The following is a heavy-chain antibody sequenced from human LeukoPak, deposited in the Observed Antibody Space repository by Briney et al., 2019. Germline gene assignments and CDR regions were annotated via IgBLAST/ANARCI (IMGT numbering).Heavy chain of an antibody. CDR2: MNPNSGNT. J-gene: IGHJ6*02. V-gene: IGHV1-8*01. CDR3: ATGKLELSLRYYYYGMDV. D-gene: IGHD1-7*01. Sequence: ASVKVSCTASGYTFTSYDFNWVRQATGQGPEWMGWMNPNSGNTGYAQKFQGRVTMTRDTSISTAYMELSSLRSEDTAVYYCATGKLELSLRYYYYGMDVWGQGTTVTVSS. CDR1: GYTFTSYD.